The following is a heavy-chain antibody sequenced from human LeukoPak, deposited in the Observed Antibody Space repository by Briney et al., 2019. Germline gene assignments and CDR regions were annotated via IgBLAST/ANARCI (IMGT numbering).Heavy chain of an antibody. V-gene: IGHV4-34*01. Sequence: SETLSLTCAVYGGSFSGYYWSWIRQPPGKGLEWMGEINHSGSTNYNPSLKSRVTISVDTSKNQFSLKLSSVTAADTAVYYCARGNRRANYYYYYGMDVWGQGTTVTVSS. D-gene: IGHD1-14*01. CDR2: INHSGST. CDR3: ARGNRRANYYYYYGMDV. J-gene: IGHJ6*02. CDR1: GGSFSGYY.